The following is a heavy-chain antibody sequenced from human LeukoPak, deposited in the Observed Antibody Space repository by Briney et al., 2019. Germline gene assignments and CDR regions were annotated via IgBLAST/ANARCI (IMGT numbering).Heavy chain of an antibody. CDR1: GFTVITND. J-gene: IGHJ4*02. V-gene: IGHV3-53*01. CDR3: ARGVEPLAANTLAY. CDR2: LYSDGNT. Sequence: GGSLRLSCAASGFTVITNDMTWVRQAPGQGLEWVSVLYSDGNTKYADSVQGRFTISRDNSKNTLYLEMNSLSPDDTAAYYCARGVEPLAANTLAYWGQGTLVTVSS. D-gene: IGHD1-14*01.